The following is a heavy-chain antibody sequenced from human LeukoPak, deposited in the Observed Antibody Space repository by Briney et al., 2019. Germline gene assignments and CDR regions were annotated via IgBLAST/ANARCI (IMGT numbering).Heavy chain of an antibody. CDR1: GGTFSTYA. D-gene: IGHD3-3*01. CDR3: ARHGGITIFGAAQPGGAFDI. J-gene: IGHJ3*02. V-gene: IGHV1-69*05. CDR2: IIPIFGTA. Sequence: SVKVSCKASGGTFSTYAISWVRQAPGQGLQWMGEIIPIFGTANYAQKFQGRVTITTDESTSTAYMELSSLRSDDTAVYYCARHGGITIFGAAQPGGAFDIWGQGTVVTVSS.